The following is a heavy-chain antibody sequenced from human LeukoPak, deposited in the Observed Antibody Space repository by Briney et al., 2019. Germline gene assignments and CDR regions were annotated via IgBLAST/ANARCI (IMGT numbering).Heavy chain of an antibody. CDR2: INPSGGST. CDR1: GGTFSSYA. Sequence: ASVKVSCKASGGTFSSYAISWVRQAPGQGLEWMGIINPSGGSTSYAQKFQGRVTMTRDTSTSTVYMELSSLRSEDTAVYYCARDLDGIAVAGTNGLGFFDYWGQGTLVTVSS. V-gene: IGHV1-46*03. J-gene: IGHJ4*02. D-gene: IGHD6-19*01. CDR3: ARDLDGIAVAGTNGLGFFDY.